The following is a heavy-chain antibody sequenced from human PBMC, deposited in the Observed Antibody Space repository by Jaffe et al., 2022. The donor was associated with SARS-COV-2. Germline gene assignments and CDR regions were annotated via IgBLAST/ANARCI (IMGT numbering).Heavy chain of an antibody. D-gene: IGHD3-16*02. CDR1: GGSFSGYY. V-gene: IGHV4-34*01. J-gene: IGHJ4*02. Sequence: QVQLQQWGAGLLKPSETLSLTCAVYGGSFSGYYWSWIRQPPGKGLEWIGEINHSGSTNYNPSLKSRVTISVDTSKNQFSLKLSSVTAADTAVYYCARGYDYVWGSYRPTGTHNFDYWGQGTLVTVSS. CDR3: ARGYDYVWGSYRPTGTHNFDY. CDR2: INHSGST.